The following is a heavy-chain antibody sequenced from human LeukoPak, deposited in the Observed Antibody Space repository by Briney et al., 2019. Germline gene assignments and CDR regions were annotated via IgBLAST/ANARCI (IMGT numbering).Heavy chain of an antibody. CDR2: IYYSGST. CDR3: ARTDYCGGYWRFDH. V-gene: IGHV4-59*01. CDR1: GASISSYY. D-gene: IGHD1-26*01. Sequence: SEPLSLTCTVSGASISSYYWSWIRQPPGKGLEWIGYIYYSGSTNYNPSLKRRVTISVDTSKNQFSLKLSSVTAADTAVYYCARTDYCGGYWRFDHWGEGTLVSVSS. J-gene: IGHJ4*02.